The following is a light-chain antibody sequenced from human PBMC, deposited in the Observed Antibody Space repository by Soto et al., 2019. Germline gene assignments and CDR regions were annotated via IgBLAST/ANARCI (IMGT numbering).Light chain of an antibody. Sequence: EIVRTQSPATLSVSPGERATLSCRASQSVSSNLAWYQQKPGQAPRLLIYGATTRATGIPDRFSGSGSGSDFTLTISRLEPEDFAVYYCQRYGRSPPITFGQGARLEIK. CDR3: QRYGRSPPIT. CDR2: GAT. J-gene: IGKJ5*01. CDR1: QSVSSN. V-gene: IGKV3-20*01.